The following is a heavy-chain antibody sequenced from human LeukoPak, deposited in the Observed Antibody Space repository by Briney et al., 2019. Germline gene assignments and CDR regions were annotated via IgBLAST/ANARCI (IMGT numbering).Heavy chain of an antibody. CDR3: ARGGYGHGWSFDY. V-gene: IGHV3-23*01. J-gene: IGHJ4*02. CDR1: GFTFSSYA. CDR2: NSGSGDDT. D-gene: IGHD6-19*01. Sequence: GGSLRLSCAASGFTFSSYALSWVRQAPGKGLVWVSTNSGSGDDTFYADSVKGRFTISRDNSKNTLYLQMDSLRAEDTAVYYCARGGYGHGWSFDYWGQETLVTVSS.